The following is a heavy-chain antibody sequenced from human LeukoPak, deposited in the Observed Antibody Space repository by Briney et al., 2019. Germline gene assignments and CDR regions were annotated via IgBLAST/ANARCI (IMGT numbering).Heavy chain of an antibody. D-gene: IGHD3-10*01. V-gene: IGHV4-39*07. Sequence: SVTLSLTCTVSGGSMTNNTFYWGWIRQPPGKGLEWIGSIYHTGPTYYNPSLKSRVTISVDTSKNQFSLKLSSVTAADTAVYYCARVLIWFGQLQNWFDPWGPGTLVTVSS. CDR3: ARVLIWFGQLQNWFDP. CDR1: GGSMTNNTFY. J-gene: IGHJ5*02. CDR2: IYHTGPT.